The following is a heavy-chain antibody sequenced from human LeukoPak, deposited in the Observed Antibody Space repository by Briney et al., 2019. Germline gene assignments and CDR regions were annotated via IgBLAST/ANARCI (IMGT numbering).Heavy chain of an antibody. D-gene: IGHD1-26*01. V-gene: IGHV1-2*02. CDR2: INPNSGGT. Sequence: ASVKVSCKASGYTFTAYYMHWVRQAPGQGLEWMGWINPNSGGTNYAQKFQGRVTMTRDTSISTAYMELSRLRSDDTAVYYCARGVGGSYSYYYYYMDVWGKGTTVTVSS. CDR3: ARGVGGSYSYYYYYMDV. CDR1: GYTFTAYY. J-gene: IGHJ6*03.